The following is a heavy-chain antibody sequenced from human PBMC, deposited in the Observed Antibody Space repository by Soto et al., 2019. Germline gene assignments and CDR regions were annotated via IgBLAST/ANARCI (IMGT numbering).Heavy chain of an antibody. CDR1: GVTFNNHA. V-gene: IGHV1-69*01. J-gene: IGHJ5*02. D-gene: IGHD5-12*01. CDR3: GRGKMREMATILRDKWFEP. Sequence: QVQLVQSGAEVKKPGSSVKVSCKASGVTFNNHAINWLRQAPGQGLEWMGGIIPIFGTSNYAQKFQGRVTITADESTRTAYMELSLLRSDDTAVYYCGRGKMREMATILRDKWFEPWGPGTLVSVSS. CDR2: IIPIFGTS.